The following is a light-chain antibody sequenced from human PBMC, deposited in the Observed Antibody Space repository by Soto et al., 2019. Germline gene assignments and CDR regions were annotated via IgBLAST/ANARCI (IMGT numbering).Light chain of an antibody. CDR1: QNLLHSNGYTY. CDR3: MQALQSPLT. Sequence: DIVMTQSPLSLPVTPGEPASISCRSSQNLLHSNGYTYLGWYLQKPGQSPQLLIYLGSNRASGVPDRFSGSGSGTDFTLRISRVEAEDVGVYYCMQALQSPLTFGQGTKLEIK. V-gene: IGKV2-28*01. CDR2: LGS. J-gene: IGKJ2*01.